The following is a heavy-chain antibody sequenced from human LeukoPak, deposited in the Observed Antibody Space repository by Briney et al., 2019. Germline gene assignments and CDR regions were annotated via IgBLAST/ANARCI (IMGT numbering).Heavy chain of an antibody. CDR3: ARGLGHSGYDLDYYFDY. CDR2: IIPIFGTA. CDR1: GGTFSSYA. J-gene: IGHJ4*02. Sequence: SVKVSCKASGGTFSSYAISWVRQAPGQGLEWMGGIIPIFGTANYAQKFQGRVTITTDESTSTAYMELSSLRSEDTAVYYCARGLGHSGYDLDYYFDYGGQGTLVPVSS. D-gene: IGHD5-12*01. V-gene: IGHV1-69*05.